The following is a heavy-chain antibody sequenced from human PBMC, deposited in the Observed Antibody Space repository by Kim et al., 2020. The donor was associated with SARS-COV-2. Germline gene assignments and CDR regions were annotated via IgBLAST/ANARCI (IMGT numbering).Heavy chain of an antibody. CDR1: GYTFTTYA. V-gene: IGHV1-3*04. CDR3: ARGGFAGMDV. CDR2: INTGTGDT. Sequence: ASVKVSCTASGYTFTTYAIHWVRQAPGQRLEWMGWINTGTGDTRYSQKFQGRVTITRDTSASTAYMELSSLRSEDTAVYYCARGGFAGMDVWGQGTTVTVSS. J-gene: IGHJ6*02.